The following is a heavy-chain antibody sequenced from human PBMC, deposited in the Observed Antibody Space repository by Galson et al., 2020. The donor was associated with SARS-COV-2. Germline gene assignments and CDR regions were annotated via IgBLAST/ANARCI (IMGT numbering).Heavy chain of an antibody. CDR2: ISSSGSTI. CDR1: GFTFSSYE. D-gene: IGHD4-17*01. V-gene: IGHV3-48*03. CDR3: ARVEDYGDPDDFDY. Sequence: EASLRLSFAASGFTFSSYEMNWVRQAPGKGLEWVSYISSSGSTIYYADSVKGRFTISRDNAKNSLYLQMNSLRAEDTAVYYCARVEDYGDPDDFDYWGQGTLVTVSS. J-gene: IGHJ4*02.